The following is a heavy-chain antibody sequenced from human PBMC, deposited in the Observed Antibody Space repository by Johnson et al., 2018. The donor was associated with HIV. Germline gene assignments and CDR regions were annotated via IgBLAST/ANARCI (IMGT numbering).Heavy chain of an antibody. V-gene: IGHV3-33*06. CDR3: AKDNGARGYDFWNGFLPSALDI. Sequence: QVQLVESGGGVVQPGRSLRLSCAASGFTFSSYGMHWVRQAPGKGLEWVAVVWYDGSNKYYADSVKGRFTISRDNSKNTLYMQMNSLRAEDTAVYYCAKDNGARGYDFWNGFLPSALDIWGQGTIVTVSS. CDR1: GFTFSSYG. J-gene: IGHJ3*02. CDR2: VWYDGSNK. D-gene: IGHD3-3*01.